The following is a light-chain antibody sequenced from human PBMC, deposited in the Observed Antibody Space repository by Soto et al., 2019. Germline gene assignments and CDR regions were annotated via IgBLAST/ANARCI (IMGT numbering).Light chain of an antibody. CDR1: SSDVGYYNY. J-gene: IGLJ1*01. CDR2: EVS. CDR3: SSYTRSSTYV. Sequence: QSALTQPASVSGSPGQSITISCTGTSSDVGYYNYVSWYQQHPGKAPNLMIYEVSSRPSGVSNRFSGSKSGNTASLTISGLQAEYEADYYCSSYTRSSTYVFGTGTKLTVL. V-gene: IGLV2-14*01.